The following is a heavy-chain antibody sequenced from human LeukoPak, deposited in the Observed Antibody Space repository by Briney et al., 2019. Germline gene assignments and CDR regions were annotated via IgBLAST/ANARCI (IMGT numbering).Heavy chain of an antibody. Sequence: GGSLRLSCAASGFTFSDYYMTWIRQAPGKGLECVSYISSSVSTIYHTDSVKGLFTISRYNAKNSLYLQMNRLIAEDTAVYYCTRFRYSSSHYDYWGQGTLVTVSS. J-gene: IGHJ4*02. V-gene: IGHV3-11*04. CDR1: GFTFSDYY. CDR3: TRFRYSSSHYDY. CDR2: ISSSVSTI. D-gene: IGHD6-13*01.